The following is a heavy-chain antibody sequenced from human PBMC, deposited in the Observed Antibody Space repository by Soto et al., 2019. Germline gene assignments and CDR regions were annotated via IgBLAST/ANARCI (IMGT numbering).Heavy chain of an antibody. D-gene: IGHD2-15*01. Sequence: QVQLVQSGAEVKKPGSSVKVSCKASGGTFSSYTISWVRQAPGQGLEWMGRIIPILGIANYAQKFQGRVTITADKSTSTAYMELSSLRSEDTAVYYCARGCPKGCSCYSGEGIWGQGTLVTVSS. CDR2: IIPILGIA. CDR3: ARGCPKGCSCYSGEGI. J-gene: IGHJ4*02. V-gene: IGHV1-69*02. CDR1: GGTFSSYT.